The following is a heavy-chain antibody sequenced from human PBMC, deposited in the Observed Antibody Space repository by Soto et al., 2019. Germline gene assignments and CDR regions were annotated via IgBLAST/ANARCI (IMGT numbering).Heavy chain of an antibody. J-gene: IGHJ4*02. CDR1: GGTFSSYA. CDR2: IIPIFGTA. Sequence: QVQLVQSGAEVKKPGSSVKVSCKASGGTFSSYAISWVRXXXXXXXXXXGGIIPIFGTANYAQKFQGRVTITADKSTSTAYMELSSLRSXDTXXXXXXXXXXXXXXXXXXXXFXYWGQGTLVTVSS. CDR3: XXXXXXXXXXXXXXXFXY. V-gene: IGHV1-69*06.